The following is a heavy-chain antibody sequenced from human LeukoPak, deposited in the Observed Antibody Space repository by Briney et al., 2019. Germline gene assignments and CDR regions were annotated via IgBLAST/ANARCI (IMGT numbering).Heavy chain of an antibody. CDR2: IYYSGST. CDR1: GGSISNSDYY. J-gene: IGHJ4*02. Sequence: SETLSLTCTVSGGSISNSDYYWGWIRQPPGTGLEWIGYIYYSGSTNYNPSLKSRVTISVDTSKNQFSLKLSSVTAADTAVYYCARDAGYSSGWYLKKGIDYWGQGTLVTVSS. CDR3: ARDAGYSSGWYLKKGIDY. V-gene: IGHV4-61*05. D-gene: IGHD6-19*01.